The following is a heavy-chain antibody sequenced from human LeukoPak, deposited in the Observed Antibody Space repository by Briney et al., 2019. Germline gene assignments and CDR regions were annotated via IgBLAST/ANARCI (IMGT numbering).Heavy chain of an antibody. V-gene: IGHV4-39*02. CDR1: TDSISSGSYY. Sequence: SSETLSLTCTVSTDSISSGSYYWGWVRQSPGQGLEWIGSIVSGGSTYHNPSLKSRITMSIGTSNNQFSLKLSFVTAADTAIYYCVRDYGHFVQGNWGQGTLVTVSS. CDR2: IVSGGST. D-gene: IGHD4-17*01. J-gene: IGHJ4*02. CDR3: VRDYGHFVQGN.